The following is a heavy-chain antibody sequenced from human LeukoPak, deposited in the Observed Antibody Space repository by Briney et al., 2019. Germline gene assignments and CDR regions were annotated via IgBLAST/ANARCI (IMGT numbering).Heavy chain of an antibody. J-gene: IGHJ5*02. D-gene: IGHD3-22*01. Sequence: PSETLSLTCTVSGGSISSGGYYWSWIRQHPGKGLEWIGYIYYSGSTYYNPSLKSRVTISVDTSKNQFSLKLSSVTAADTAVYYCARGRYYDSSGYYYDWFDPWSQGTLVTVSS. CDR2: IYYSGST. CDR1: GGSISSGGYY. CDR3: ARGRYYDSSGYYYDWFDP. V-gene: IGHV4-31*03.